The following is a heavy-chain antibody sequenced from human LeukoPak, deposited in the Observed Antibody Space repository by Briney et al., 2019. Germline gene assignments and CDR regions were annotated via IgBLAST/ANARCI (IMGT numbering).Heavy chain of an antibody. J-gene: IGHJ4*02. CDR1: GFTFSSYW. V-gene: IGHV3-74*01. D-gene: IGHD5-18*01. CDR2: ISSDGSST. Sequence: QPGGSLRLSCAASGFTFSSYWMHWVRQAPGKGLVWVSRISSDGSSTSYADSVKGRFTISRDTPKNTLYLQMNSLRAEDTAVYFCAGGYSYGYRIDYWGQGTLVTVSS. CDR3: AGGYSYGYRIDY.